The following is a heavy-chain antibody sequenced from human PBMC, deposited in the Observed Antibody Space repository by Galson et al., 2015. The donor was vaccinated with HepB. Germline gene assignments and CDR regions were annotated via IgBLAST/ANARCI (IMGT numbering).Heavy chain of an antibody. CDR3: AKDSGGHPGLNYDSSGYYYAWFDP. D-gene: IGHD3-22*01. Sequence: SLRLSCAASGFTFSSYAMSWVRQAPGKGLEWVSAISGSGGSTYYADSVKGRFTISRDDSKNTLYLQMNSLRAEDTAVYYCAKDSGGHPGLNYDSSGYYYAWFDPWGQGTLVTVSS. CDR2: ISGSGGST. CDR1: GFTFSSYA. J-gene: IGHJ5*02. V-gene: IGHV3-23*01.